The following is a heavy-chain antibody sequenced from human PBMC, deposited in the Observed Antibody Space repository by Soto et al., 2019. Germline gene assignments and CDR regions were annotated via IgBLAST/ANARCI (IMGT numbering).Heavy chain of an antibody. J-gene: IGHJ5*02. CDR3: ARENYCSSTSCYKSDWFDP. D-gene: IGHD2-2*02. Sequence: GGSLRLSCAASGFTVSSNYMSWVRQAPGKGLEWVSVIYSGGSTYYADSVKGRFTISRDNSKNSLYLQMNSLRAEDTAVYYWARENYCSSTSCYKSDWFDPWGQGTLVTVSS. CDR2: IYSGGST. CDR1: GFTVSSNY. V-gene: IGHV3-53*01.